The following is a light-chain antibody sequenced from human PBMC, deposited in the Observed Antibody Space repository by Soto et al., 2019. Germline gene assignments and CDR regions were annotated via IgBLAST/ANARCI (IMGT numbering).Light chain of an antibody. CDR3: QQYDSYPLT. CDR2: DVS. Sequence: DVQMTQYPSTLSASVGDRVTITCRASQSINNLLALYQQKPGKAPKFLIYDVSTLESGFPSRFSGSGSGTDFILTISCLHPEDFATYYCQQYDSYPLTFGGGTRVEIK. V-gene: IGKV1-5*01. CDR1: QSINNL. J-gene: IGKJ4*01.